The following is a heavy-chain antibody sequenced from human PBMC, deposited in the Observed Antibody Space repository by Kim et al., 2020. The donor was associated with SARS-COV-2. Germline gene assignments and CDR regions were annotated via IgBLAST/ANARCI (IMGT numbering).Heavy chain of an antibody. CDR3: ARPSDGLHYYDMDV. Sequence: SVKVSCKASGGTFRGYGVSWVRQAPGEGLEWVGGIIPVFATVNYAQTFLGRVTVTADESTNTAYMELSSLKSDDTAVYYCARPSDGLHYYDMDVWGQG. CDR2: IIPVFATV. V-gene: IGHV1-69*13. J-gene: IGHJ6*02. CDR1: GGTFRGYG. D-gene: IGHD3-10*01.